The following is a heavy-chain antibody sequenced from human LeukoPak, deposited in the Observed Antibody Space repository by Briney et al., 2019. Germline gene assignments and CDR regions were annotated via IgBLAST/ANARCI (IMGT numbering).Heavy chain of an antibody. CDR3: ARHRFGHLFDY. D-gene: IGHD3-16*01. Sequence: SETLSLTCTVSGDSISGYYWSWVRQPPGKGLEWIGYVYHTGHTHYSPSLKSRVTVSLDTSRNQVSLILSSVTAADTAVYYCARHRFGHLFDYWGQGTLVFVSS. CDR1: GDSISGYY. J-gene: IGHJ4*02. V-gene: IGHV4-59*01. CDR2: VYHTGHT.